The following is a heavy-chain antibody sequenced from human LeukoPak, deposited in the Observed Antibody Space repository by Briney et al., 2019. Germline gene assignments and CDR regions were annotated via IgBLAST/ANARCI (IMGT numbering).Heavy chain of an antibody. V-gene: IGHV3-48*04. J-gene: IGHJ3*02. CDR1: GFTFSSYS. D-gene: IGHD1-1*01. Sequence: GGSLRLSCAASGFTFSSYSMNWVRQAPGKGLEWVSYISSSSSTIYYADSVKGRFTISRDNAKNSLYLQMNSLRAEDTAVYYCASGGHWNDPRNGAFDIWGQGTMVTVSS. CDR2: ISSSSSTI. CDR3: ASGGHWNDPRNGAFDI.